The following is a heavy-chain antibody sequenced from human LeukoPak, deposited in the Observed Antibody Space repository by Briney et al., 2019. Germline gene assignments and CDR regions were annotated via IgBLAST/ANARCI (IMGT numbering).Heavy chain of an antibody. D-gene: IGHD3-16*01. CDR1: GFTFSSYW. V-gene: IGHV3-7*01. CDR2: IKQDGSEK. CDR3: ARDFRGYSIDY. Sequence: GGSLRLSRAASGFTFSSYWMSWVRQAPGKGLEWVANIKQDGSEKYYVDSVKGRFTISRDNAKNSLYLQMNSLRAEDTAVYYCARDFRGYSIDYWGQGTLVTVSS. J-gene: IGHJ4*02.